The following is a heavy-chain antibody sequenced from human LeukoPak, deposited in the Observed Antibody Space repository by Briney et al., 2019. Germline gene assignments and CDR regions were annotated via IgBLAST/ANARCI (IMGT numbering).Heavy chain of an antibody. CDR3: ARVMSGSGSKYFDY. CDR1: GFTFSSFP. D-gene: IGHD3-10*01. J-gene: IGHJ4*02. Sequence: PEGSLRLSCAASGFTFSSFPMHWVRQVPGKGLEYVSAISSTGETSYYANSVKDRFTISRDNSKNTLYLQMGSLRAEDMAVYCCARVMSGSGSKYFDYWGQGTLVTVSS. V-gene: IGHV3-64*01. CDR2: ISSTGETS.